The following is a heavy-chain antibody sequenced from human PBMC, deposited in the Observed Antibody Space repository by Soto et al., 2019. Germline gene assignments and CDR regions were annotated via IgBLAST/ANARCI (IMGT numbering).Heavy chain of an antibody. V-gene: IGHV1-18*01. CDR3: ARAWAIVGACAFDI. D-gene: IGHD1-26*01. CDR1: GYNFIDYG. J-gene: IGHJ3*02. CDR2: ISGDNDRT. Sequence: ASVKVSCKASGYNFIDYGINWVRQAPGQGLEWMGWISGDNDRTNYAQKLQGRVTMTTDTSTSTAYMELRSLRSDDTAVYYCARAWAIVGACAFDIWGQGTMVTVSS.